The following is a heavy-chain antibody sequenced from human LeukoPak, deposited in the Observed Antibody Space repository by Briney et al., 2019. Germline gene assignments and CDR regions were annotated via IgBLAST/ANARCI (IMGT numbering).Heavy chain of an antibody. D-gene: IGHD3-3*01. V-gene: IGHV3-23*01. J-gene: IGHJ4*02. Sequence: GGSLRLSCAASGFTFSSYAMSWVRQAPGKGLEWVSAISGSGGNTYYADSVKGRFTISRDNSKNTLYLQMNSLRADDTAVYYCANLIFGVIITRKEDYWGQGTRVTVSS. CDR1: GFTFSSYA. CDR2: ISGSGGNT. CDR3: ANLIFGVIITRKEDY.